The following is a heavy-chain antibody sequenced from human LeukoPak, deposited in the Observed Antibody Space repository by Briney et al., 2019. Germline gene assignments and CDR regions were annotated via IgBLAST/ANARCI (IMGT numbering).Heavy chain of an antibody. Sequence: PGGSLRLTCAASGFTFSSYWMSWVRQAPGKGPEWVANIKQDGSEKYYVDSVKGRFTISRDNAKNSLYLQMNSLRAEDTAVYYCASVIVTETDAFDIWGQGTMVTVSS. J-gene: IGHJ3*02. CDR1: GFTFSSYW. CDR3: ASVIVTETDAFDI. D-gene: IGHD2/OR15-2a*01. CDR2: IKQDGSEK. V-gene: IGHV3-7*01.